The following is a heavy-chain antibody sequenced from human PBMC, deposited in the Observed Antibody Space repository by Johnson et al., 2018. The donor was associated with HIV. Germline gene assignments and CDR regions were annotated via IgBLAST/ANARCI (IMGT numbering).Heavy chain of an antibody. CDR3: ARGGIAAAGSLLGAFDI. CDR2: INWNGDAI. D-gene: IGHD6-13*01. J-gene: IGHJ3*02. Sequence: EVQLVESGGGVVQPGRSLRLSCAASGFTFSNYPIQWVRQVPGKGLEWVSGINWNGDAIGYADSVKGRFVISRDNAKKSLYLQMNSLRAEDTALYYCARGGIAAAGSLLGAFDIWGHGTMVTVSS. V-gene: IGHV3-20*04. CDR1: GFTFSNYP.